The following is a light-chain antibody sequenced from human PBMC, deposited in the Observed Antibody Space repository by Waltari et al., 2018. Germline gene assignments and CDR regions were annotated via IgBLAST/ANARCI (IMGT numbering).Light chain of an antibody. CDR1: TSNIENHD. CDR2: DND. J-gene: IGLJ3*02. CDR3: ATWDTALTGVV. V-gene: IGLV1-51*01. Sequence: QSLLTQPPSVSAAPGQKVTISCFGRTSNIENHDVSWYQQFPGTAPKVVIYDNDKRPSGTPDRFSASKSGTIATLDITGLQTGDEADYYCATWDTALTGVVFGGGTKLTVL.